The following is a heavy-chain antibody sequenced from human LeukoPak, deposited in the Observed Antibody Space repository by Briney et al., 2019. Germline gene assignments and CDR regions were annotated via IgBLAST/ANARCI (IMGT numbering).Heavy chain of an antibody. CDR2: ISGSGGGT. J-gene: IGHJ4*02. V-gene: IGHV3-23*01. CDR3: VKDLGRYRNNCSDY. CDR1: GFTFSSYA. D-gene: IGHD1-26*01. Sequence: GGSLRLSCAASGFTFSSYAMSWVRQAPEKGLEWVSTISGSGGGTYYADSVKGRFTISRDDSKNTLYLQMNSLRAEDTAVHYCVKDLGRYRNNCSDYWGQGTLVTVSS.